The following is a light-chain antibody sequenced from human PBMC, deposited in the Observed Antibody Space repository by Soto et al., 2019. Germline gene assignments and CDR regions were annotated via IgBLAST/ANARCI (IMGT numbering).Light chain of an antibody. CDR1: QSVANS. CDR2: DAS. CDR3: QQRSNWP. V-gene: IGKV3-11*01. Sequence: EIVMTQSPATLSLSPGERATLSCRASQSVANSLAWYQQKPGQAPRLLIYDASNRAAGVRARFSGSGSGTDFTLTISSLVPEDFAVYYCQQRSNWPVGPGTRVDI. J-gene: IGKJ3*01.